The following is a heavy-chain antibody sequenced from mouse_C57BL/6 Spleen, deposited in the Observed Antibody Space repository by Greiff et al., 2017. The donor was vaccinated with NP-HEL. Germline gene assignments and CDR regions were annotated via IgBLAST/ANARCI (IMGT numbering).Heavy chain of an antibody. CDR3: ASDGNPYFDY. Sequence: EVQLQQSGPELVKPGASVKISCKASGYSFTGYYMNWVKQSPEKSLEWIGEINPSTGGTTYNQKFKAKATLTVDKSSSTAYMQLKSLTSEDSAVYYCASDGNPYFDYWGQGTTLTVSS. J-gene: IGHJ2*01. CDR1: GYSFTGYY. V-gene: IGHV1-42*01. D-gene: IGHD2-1*01. CDR2: INPSTGGT.